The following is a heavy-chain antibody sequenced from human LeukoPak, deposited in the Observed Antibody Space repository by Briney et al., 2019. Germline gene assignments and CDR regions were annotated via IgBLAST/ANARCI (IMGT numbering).Heavy chain of an antibody. D-gene: IGHD2-15*01. CDR2: INPSGGST. CDR3: ARDEYCSGGSCYYSMDV. J-gene: IGHJ6*03. CDR1: GYTFTSYY. Sequence: ASVKVSCKASGYTFTSYYMHWVRQAPGQGLEWMGIINPSGGSTSYAQKFQGRVTMTRDMSTSTVYMELSSLRSEDTAVYYCARDEYCSGGSCYYSMDVWGKGTTVTVSS. V-gene: IGHV1-46*01.